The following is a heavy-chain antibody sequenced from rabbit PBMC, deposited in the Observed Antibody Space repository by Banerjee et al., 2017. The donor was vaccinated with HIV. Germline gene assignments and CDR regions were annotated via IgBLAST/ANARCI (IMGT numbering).Heavy chain of an antibody. V-gene: IGHV1S40*01. Sequence: GGSLTLSCKASGFSLSSYSMGWVRQAPGKGLEWIACINTSSGNTVYANWAKGRFTISKTSSTTVTLQMTSLTAADTATYFCARDLAGVIGWNFHLWGPGTLVTVS. CDR1: GFSLSSYS. CDR3: ARDLAGVIGWNFHL. D-gene: IGHD4-1*01. CDR2: INTSSGNT. J-gene: IGHJ4*01.